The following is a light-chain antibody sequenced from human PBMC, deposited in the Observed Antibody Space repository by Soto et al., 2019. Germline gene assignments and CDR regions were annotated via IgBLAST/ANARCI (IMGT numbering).Light chain of an antibody. CDR3: KVWDRSSDQYV. CDR2: SVS. V-gene: IGLV3-21*04. CDR1: NIGSKS. J-gene: IGLJ1*01. Sequence: SYELTQPPSGSVAPGKTARLTCGGNNIGSKSVHWYQQKPGQATVLVIYSVSDRPSGIPERFSGSNTGNTATLTTSRVEAGDGVDNSWKVWDRSSDQYVFGTGTKPAVL.